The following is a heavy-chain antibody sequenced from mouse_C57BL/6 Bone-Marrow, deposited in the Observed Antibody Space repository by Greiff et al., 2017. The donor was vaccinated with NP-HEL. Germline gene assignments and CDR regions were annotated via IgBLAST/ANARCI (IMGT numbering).Heavy chain of an antibody. J-gene: IGHJ3*01. CDR2: INPKNGGT. Sequence: EVQLQQSGPELVKPGASVKISCKASGYTFTDYYMNWVKQSHGKSLEWIGDINPKNGGTSYNQKFKGKATLTVDKSSSTAYMELRSLTSEDSAVDYCARSGYYYGSSCFAYWGQGTLVTVSA. V-gene: IGHV1-26*01. CDR1: GYTFTDYY. D-gene: IGHD1-1*01. CDR3: ARSGYYYGSSCFAY.